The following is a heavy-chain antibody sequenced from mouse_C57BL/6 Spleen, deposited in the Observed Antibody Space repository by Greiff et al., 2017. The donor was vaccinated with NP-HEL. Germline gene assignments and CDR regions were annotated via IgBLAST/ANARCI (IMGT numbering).Heavy chain of an antibody. CDR3: AMGDGYSYFDV. Sequence: VHVKQSGPELVKPGASVKISCKASGYSFTDYNMNWVKQSNGKSLEWIGVINPNYGTTSYNQKFKGKATLTVDQSSSTAYMQLNSLTSEDSAVYYCAMGDGYSYFDVWGTGTTVTVSS. CDR1: GYSFTDYN. D-gene: IGHD2-3*01. CDR2: INPNYGTT. J-gene: IGHJ1*03. V-gene: IGHV1-39*01.